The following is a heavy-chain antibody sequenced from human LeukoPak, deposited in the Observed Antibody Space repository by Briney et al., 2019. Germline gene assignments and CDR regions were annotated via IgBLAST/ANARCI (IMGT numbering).Heavy chain of an antibody. V-gene: IGHV3-21*01. Sequence: PGGSLNLSCAASGFYLHTYAMNWVRQAPGKGLEWVATISTRGKYLYYADSVKGRFTVSRDNAEKSLFLRMDSLRAEDTAVYFCATLEYFQDWGQGTLVTVSS. CDR1: GFYLHTYA. CDR3: ATLEYFQD. CDR2: ISTRGKYL. J-gene: IGHJ1*01.